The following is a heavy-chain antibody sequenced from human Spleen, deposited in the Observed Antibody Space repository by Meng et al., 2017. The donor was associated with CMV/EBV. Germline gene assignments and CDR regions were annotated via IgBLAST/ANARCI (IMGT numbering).Heavy chain of an antibody. J-gene: IGHJ4*02. V-gene: IGHV3-30-3*01. CDR1: GFTFSSYA. Sequence: GGSLRLSCAASGFTFSSYAMHWVRQAPGKGLEWVAVISYDGSNKYYADSVKGRFTISRDNAKNSLYLQMNSLRAEDTAVYYCASGDFWSGYYSGTWGQGTLVTVSS. D-gene: IGHD3-3*01. CDR2: ISYDGSNK. CDR3: ASGDFWSGYYSGT.